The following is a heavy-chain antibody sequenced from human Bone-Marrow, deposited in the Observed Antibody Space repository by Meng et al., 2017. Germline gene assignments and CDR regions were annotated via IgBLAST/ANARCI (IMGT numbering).Heavy chain of an antibody. CDR2: INHSGST. CDR1: GGSFSGYY. D-gene: IGHD3-3*01. CDR3: ARVSTIFGVVIIRHPYYFDY. V-gene: IGHV4-34*01. Sequence: SETLSLTCAVYGGSFSGYYWSWIRQPPGKGLEWIGGINHSGSTNYNPSLKSRVTISVDTSKNQFSLKLSSVTAADTAVYYCARVSTIFGVVIIRHPYYFDYWGQGTLVTVSS. J-gene: IGHJ4*02.